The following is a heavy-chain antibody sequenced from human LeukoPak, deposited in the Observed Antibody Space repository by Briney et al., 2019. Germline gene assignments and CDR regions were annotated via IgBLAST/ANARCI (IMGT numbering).Heavy chain of an antibody. J-gene: IGHJ3*02. Sequence: ASVKVSCKASGYTFTSYGISWVRQAPGQGLEWMGWISAYNGNTNYAQKFQGRVTITTDESTSTAYMELSSLRSEDTAVYYCAREGSTTDAFDIWGQGTMVTVSS. V-gene: IGHV1-18*01. CDR2: ISAYNGNT. CDR1: GYTFTSYG. CDR3: AREGSTTDAFDI. D-gene: IGHD4-11*01.